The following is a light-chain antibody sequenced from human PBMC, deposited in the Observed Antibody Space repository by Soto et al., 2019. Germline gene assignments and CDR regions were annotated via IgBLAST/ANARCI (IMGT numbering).Light chain of an antibody. V-gene: IGKV3D-11*03. CDR1: QSVSSN. Sequence: EIVLTQSPATLSLSPGERATLSCRASQSVSSNLAWYRQKPGQASRLLIYGASTGATGIPPRFRGSGSGTDFTLTISRQEPEDSSVYYCQQHGTTFGQATKV. J-gene: IGKJ1*01. CDR3: QQHGTT. CDR2: GAS.